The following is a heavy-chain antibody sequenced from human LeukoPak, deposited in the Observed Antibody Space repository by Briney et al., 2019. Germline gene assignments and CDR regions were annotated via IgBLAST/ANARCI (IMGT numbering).Heavy chain of an antibody. V-gene: IGHV3-21*01. CDR1: GFIFSSYS. CDR3: ARDVHAPIFGVVIGAFDI. J-gene: IGHJ3*02. CDR2: ISSSSSYI. D-gene: IGHD3-3*01. Sequence: PGGSLRLSCAASGFIFSSYSMSWVRQAPGKGLEWVSSISSSSSYIYYADSVKGRFTISRDNAKNSLYLQMNSLRAEDTAVYYCARDVHAPIFGVVIGAFDIWGQGTMVTVSS.